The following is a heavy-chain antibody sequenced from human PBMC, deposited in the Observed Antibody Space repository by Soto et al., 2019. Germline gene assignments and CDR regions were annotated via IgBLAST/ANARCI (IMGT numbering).Heavy chain of an antibody. Sequence: PSETLSLTCTVSGGSISSYYWSWIRQPPGKGLEWIGYIYYSGSTNYNPSLKSRVTISVDTSKNQFSLKLSSVTAADTAVYYCARSPTQKARAAHYFDYWGQGTLVTVSS. D-gene: IGHD2-15*01. CDR1: GGSISSYY. CDR2: IYYSGST. V-gene: IGHV4-59*08. CDR3: ARSPTQKARAAHYFDY. J-gene: IGHJ4*02.